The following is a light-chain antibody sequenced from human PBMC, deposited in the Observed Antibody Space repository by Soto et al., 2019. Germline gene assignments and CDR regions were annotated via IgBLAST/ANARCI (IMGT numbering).Light chain of an antibody. CDR1: QSITTW. J-gene: IGKJ1*01. V-gene: IGKV1-5*01. Sequence: DIKMTQSPSTLSASVGDRVTITCRASQSITTWLDWYQQKPGTAVKVLIYDASTLGSGVPSRFSGSGAGTEFTLTISSLQPEDFATYHCQQYHSYPWTFGQGTKVEVK. CDR2: DAS. CDR3: QQYHSYPWT.